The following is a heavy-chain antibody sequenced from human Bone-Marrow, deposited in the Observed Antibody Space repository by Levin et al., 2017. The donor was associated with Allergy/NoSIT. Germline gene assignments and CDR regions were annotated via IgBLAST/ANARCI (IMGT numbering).Heavy chain of an antibody. CDR1: GYSISSGYY. V-gene: IGHV4-38-2*01. D-gene: IGHD2-21*02. J-gene: IGHJ2*01. CDR3: ARSCAANCLETYWYFDL. Sequence: SETLSLTCSVSGYSISSGYYWGWIRQPPGKGLEWVASIYHFGTTYYNPSLKSRATISVDTSKNHFSLKLTSLTAADTAMYFCARSCAANCLETYWYFDLWGRGALVTVSS. CDR2: IYHFGTT.